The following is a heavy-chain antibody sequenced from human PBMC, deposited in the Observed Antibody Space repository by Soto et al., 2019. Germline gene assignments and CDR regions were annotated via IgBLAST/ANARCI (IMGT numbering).Heavy chain of an antibody. CDR1: GFTFSMYW. Sequence: GGSLRLSCAASGFTFSMYWMHWVRQVPGKGPEWVSRINDDGISTNYADSVRGRFTISRDNAKNTLYLQMNALRVEDTAVYYCTRGPRSTSTGTGAFWGQGTLVTVSS. CDR2: INDDGIST. J-gene: IGHJ4*02. V-gene: IGHV3-74*01. CDR3: TRGPRSTSTGTGAF. D-gene: IGHD1-1*01.